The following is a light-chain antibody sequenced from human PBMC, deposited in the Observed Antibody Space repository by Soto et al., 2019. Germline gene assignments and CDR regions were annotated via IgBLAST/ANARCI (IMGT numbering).Light chain of an antibody. J-gene: IGLJ2*01. CDR2: DVT. Sequence: QSALTQPASVSGSPGQSITISCTGTSSDVGAYDYVSWYQHHPGKAPKLMIYDVTNRPSGVSNRFSGSKSGNTASLTISGLQAEDEADYYCSSYTGISRVFGGGTKLTVL. CDR3: SSYTGISRV. CDR1: SSDVGAYDY. V-gene: IGLV2-14*03.